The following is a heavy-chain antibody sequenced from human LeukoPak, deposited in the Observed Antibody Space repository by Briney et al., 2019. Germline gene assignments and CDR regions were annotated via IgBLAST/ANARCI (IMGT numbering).Heavy chain of an antibody. CDR3: ARDRGIGDAPYWYFDL. CDR1: GFTFSSYE. CDR2: ISSSGSNT. Sequence: GGSLRLSCAASGFTFSSYEMNWVRQAPGKGLEWVSYISSSGSNTYYADSVKGRFTISRDDAKNSLFLQMNSLRAEDTALYYCARDRGIGDAPYWYFDLWGRGTLVTVSS. D-gene: IGHD4-17*01. J-gene: IGHJ2*01. V-gene: IGHV3-48*03.